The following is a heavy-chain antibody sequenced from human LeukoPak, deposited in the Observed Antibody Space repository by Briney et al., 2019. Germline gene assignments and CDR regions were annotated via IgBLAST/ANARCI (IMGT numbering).Heavy chain of an antibody. CDR1: GGSISSGDYY. CDR2: IYYSGST. V-gene: IGHV4-30-4*08. Sequence: SQTLSITCTLSGGSISSGDYYWSWIRQPPGKGLESIGYIYYSGSTYYNPSLKSRVTISVDTSKNQFSLKLSSVTAADTAVYHCARAWPVFGVAPRFDPWGQGTLVTVSS. D-gene: IGHD3-3*01. J-gene: IGHJ5*02. CDR3: ARAWPVFGVAPRFDP.